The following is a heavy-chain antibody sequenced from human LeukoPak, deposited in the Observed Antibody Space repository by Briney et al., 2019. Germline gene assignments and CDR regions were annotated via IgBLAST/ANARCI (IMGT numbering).Heavy chain of an antibody. Sequence: ASVKVSCKASGYTFTNNYIHWVRQAPGQGLEWMGWINPRSGGTSYGQKFQGRVTVTRDTSISTAYVELSSLTSDDTAVYYCGRVAYCGSGCYYYFDYWGQGTLVTVSS. V-gene: IGHV1-2*02. J-gene: IGHJ4*02. D-gene: IGHD2-21*02. CDR3: GRVAYCGSGCYYYFDY. CDR2: INPRSGGT. CDR1: GYTFTNNY.